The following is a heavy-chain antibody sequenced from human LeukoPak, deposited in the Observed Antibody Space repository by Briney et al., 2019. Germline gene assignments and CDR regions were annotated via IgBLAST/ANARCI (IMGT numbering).Heavy chain of an antibody. J-gene: IGHJ4*02. CDR2: IYTSGST. Sequence: PSETLSLTCTVSGGSISSYYWSWIRQPAGKGLEWIGRIYTSGSTNYNPSLKSRVTISIDTSNNQFSLKLSSVTAADTAIYYCARHPFQYPFDYWGPGTLVSVSS. V-gene: IGHV4-4*07. CDR1: GGSISSYY. CDR3: ARHPFQYPFDY. D-gene: IGHD4-4*01.